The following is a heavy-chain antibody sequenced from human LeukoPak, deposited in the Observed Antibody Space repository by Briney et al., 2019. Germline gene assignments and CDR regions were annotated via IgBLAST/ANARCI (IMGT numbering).Heavy chain of an antibody. Sequence: SETLSLTCTVSRGSINSYYWTWIRQSPGKGLEWIGYVYYSGSTNYNPSLRRRVTISVDTINNQFSLKLNSVTAADTAVYYCARNGQGYSYGSNYYYYMGVWGKGITVTVSS. D-gene: IGHD5-18*01. J-gene: IGHJ6*03. CDR3: ARNGQGYSYGSNYYYYMGV. CDR2: VYYSGST. V-gene: IGHV4-59*01. CDR1: RGSINSYY.